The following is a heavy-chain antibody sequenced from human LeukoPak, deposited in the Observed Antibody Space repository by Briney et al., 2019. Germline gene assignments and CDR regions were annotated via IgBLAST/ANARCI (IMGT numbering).Heavy chain of an antibody. CDR3: ARSSSRYCSGGSCYSGVLGYFDY. Sequence: PGGSLRLSCAASGFTFSNYAMSWVRQAPGKGLEWVSSINGRGGSTYYADSVKGRFTISRDNAKNSLYLQMNSLRAEDTAVYYCARSSSRYCSGGSCYSGVLGYFDYWGQGTLVTVSS. V-gene: IGHV3-23*01. CDR1: GFTFSNYA. CDR2: INGRGGST. D-gene: IGHD2-15*01. J-gene: IGHJ4*02.